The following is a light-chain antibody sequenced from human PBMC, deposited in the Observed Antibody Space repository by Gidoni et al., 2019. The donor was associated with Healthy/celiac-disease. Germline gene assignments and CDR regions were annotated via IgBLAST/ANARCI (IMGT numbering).Light chain of an antibody. CDR2: AAS. CDR1: QSISSY. V-gene: IGKV1-39*01. J-gene: IGKJ2*01. CDR3: QQSYSTPRYT. Sequence: DIQMTQSPSSLSASVGARVTITCRASQSISSYLNWYQQKPGKAPKLLIYAASSLQSGVPSMFSGSGSGTDFTLTISSLQPEDFATYYCQQSYSTPRYTCGQGTKLEIK.